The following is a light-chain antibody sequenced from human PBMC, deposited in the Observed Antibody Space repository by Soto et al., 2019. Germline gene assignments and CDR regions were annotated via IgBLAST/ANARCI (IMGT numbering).Light chain of an antibody. V-gene: IGLV2-14*01. CDR3: SSYTSSSTLV. Sequence: QSALTQPASVSGSPGQSIAISCTGSSSDVGGYSYVSWYQQHPGKAPKLMIYDVSNRPSGVSDRFSGSRSGNTASLTISGLQAEDEADYYCSSYTSSSTLVFGGGPSSPS. CDR1: SSDVGGYSY. CDR2: DVS. J-gene: IGLJ2*01.